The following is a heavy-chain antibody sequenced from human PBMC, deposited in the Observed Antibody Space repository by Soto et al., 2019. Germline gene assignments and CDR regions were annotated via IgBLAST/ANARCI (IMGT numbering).Heavy chain of an antibody. CDR1: GFTFSSYW. Sequence: GSLRLSCAASGFTFSSYWMSWVRQAPGKGLEWVANIKQDGSEKYYVDSVKGRFTISRDNAKNSLYLQMNSLRAEDTAVYYCARAHYYGSGSYYYYYSMDVWGQGTTVTVSS. D-gene: IGHD3-10*01. CDR2: IKQDGSEK. J-gene: IGHJ6*02. V-gene: IGHV3-7*01. CDR3: ARAHYYGSGSYYYYYSMDV.